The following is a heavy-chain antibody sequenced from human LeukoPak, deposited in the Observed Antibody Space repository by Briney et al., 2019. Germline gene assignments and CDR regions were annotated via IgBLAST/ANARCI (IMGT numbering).Heavy chain of an antibody. Sequence: ASVKVSCKASGYTFTSYAMNWVRQAPGQGLEWMGWINTNTGNPTYAQGFTGRFVFSLDTSVSTAYLQISSLKAEDTAVYYCARSNRPSYYYGSGSYSDYWGQGTLVTVSS. CDR3: ARSNRPSYYYGSGSYSDY. CDR1: GYTFTSYA. V-gene: IGHV7-4-1*02. CDR2: INTNTGNP. J-gene: IGHJ4*02. D-gene: IGHD3-10*01.